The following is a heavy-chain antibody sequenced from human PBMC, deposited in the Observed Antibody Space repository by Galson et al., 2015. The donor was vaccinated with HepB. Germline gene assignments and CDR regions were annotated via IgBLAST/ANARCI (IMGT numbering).Heavy chain of an antibody. CDR3: AADPHRTTVTTMLF. CDR1: GYTLTELS. Sequence: SVKVSCKVSGYTLTELSMHWVRQAPGKGLEWMGGYAPEDGETIYAQKFQGRFTMTEDTSTAYMHLNNLGSDDTAVYYCAADPHRTTVTTMLFWGQGTLVAVSS. D-gene: IGHD4-17*01. CDR2: YAPEDGET. V-gene: IGHV1-24*01. J-gene: IGHJ4*02.